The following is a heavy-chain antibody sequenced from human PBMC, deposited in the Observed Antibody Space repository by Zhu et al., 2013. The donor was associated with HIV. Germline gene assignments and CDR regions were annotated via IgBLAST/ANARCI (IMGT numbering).Heavy chain of an antibody. CDR2: IYYSGST. V-gene: IGHV4-30-4*01. CDR3: ASSPGXGSYYNYYYYGMDV. CDR1: GGSISSGDYY. J-gene: IGHJ6*02. Sequence: QVQLQESGPGLVKPSQTLSLTCTVSGGSISSGDYYWSWIRQPPGKGLEWIGYIYYSGSTYYNPSLKSRVTISVDTSKNQFSLKLSSVAAADTAVYYCASSPGXGSYYNYYYYGMDVWAKGPRSPSP. D-gene: IGHD3-10*01.